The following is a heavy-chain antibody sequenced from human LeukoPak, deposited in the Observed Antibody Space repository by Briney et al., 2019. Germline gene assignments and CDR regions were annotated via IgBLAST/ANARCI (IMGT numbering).Heavy chain of an antibody. J-gene: IGHJ4*02. V-gene: IGHV3-23*01. CDR3: ARSLFSGGRSGIAVAGTGY. D-gene: IGHD6-19*01. CDR2: ISGSGGST. Sequence: GGSLRLSCAASGFTFSSYAMSWVRQAPGKGLEWVSAISGSGGSTYYADSVKGRFTISRDNSKNTLYLQMNSLRAEDTAVYYCARSLFSGGRSGIAVAGTGYWGQGTLVTVSS. CDR1: GFTFSSYA.